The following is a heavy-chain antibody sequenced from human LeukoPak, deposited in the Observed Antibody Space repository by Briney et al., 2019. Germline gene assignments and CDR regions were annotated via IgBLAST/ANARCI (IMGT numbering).Heavy chain of an antibody. CDR3: ASASSGWYGGNY. J-gene: IGHJ4*02. Sequence: GGSLRLSCSASGFTISSNGMSWVRQAPGKGLEWAANINQDGSDTNHVNSVKGRFTISRDNAKNSLYLQMNSLRVEDTAVYYCASASSGWYGGNYWGQGTLVTVSS. D-gene: IGHD6-19*01. CDR2: INQDGSDT. CDR1: GFTISSNG. V-gene: IGHV3-7*01.